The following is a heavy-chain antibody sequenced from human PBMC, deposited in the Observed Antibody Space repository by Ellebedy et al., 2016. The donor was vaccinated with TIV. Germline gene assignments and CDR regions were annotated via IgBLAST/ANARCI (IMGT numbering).Heavy chain of an antibody. CDR2: IGTAGDT. V-gene: IGHV3-13*01. CDR3: ARDRETEGLDY. J-gene: IGHJ4*02. Sequence: GGSLRLXXAASGFTFSSYDMHWVRQATGKGLEWVSAIGTAGDTYYPGSVKGRFTISRENAKNSLYLQMNSLRAGDTAVYYCARDRETEGLDYWGQGTLVTVSS. CDR1: GFTFSSYD.